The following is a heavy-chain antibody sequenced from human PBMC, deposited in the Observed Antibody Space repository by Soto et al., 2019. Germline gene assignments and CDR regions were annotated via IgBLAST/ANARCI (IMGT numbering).Heavy chain of an antibody. CDR1: GFTFSNYA. J-gene: IGHJ4*02. CDR2: ISGSAAST. CDR3: AKWTGRYCSGGRCYLDAAFDY. V-gene: IGHV3-23*01. Sequence: EVHLLESGGALLQPGGSLRLSCAASGFTFSNYAMSWVRQAPGKELDWVSGISGSAASTFYAYSVKGRFTISRDNSRTTLYLQMNSLIAEDTAVYYCAKWTGRYCSGGRCYLDAAFDYWGQGTLVTLSS. D-gene: IGHD2-15*01.